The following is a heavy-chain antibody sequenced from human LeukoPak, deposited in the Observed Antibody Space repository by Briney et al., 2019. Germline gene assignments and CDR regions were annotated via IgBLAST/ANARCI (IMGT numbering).Heavy chain of an antibody. J-gene: IGHJ4*02. Sequence: PSETLSLTCAVYGGSFSGYYWSWIRQPPGKGLEWIGEINHSGSTNYNPSLKSRVTISVDTSKNQFSLKLSSVTAADTAVYYCARDRLWFEELSEFDYWGQGTLVTVSS. V-gene: IGHV4-34*01. CDR1: GGSFSGYY. CDR3: ARDRLWFEELSEFDY. D-gene: IGHD3-10*01. CDR2: INHSGST.